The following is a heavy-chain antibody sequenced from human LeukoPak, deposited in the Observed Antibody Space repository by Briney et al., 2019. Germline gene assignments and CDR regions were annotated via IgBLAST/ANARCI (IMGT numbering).Heavy chain of an antibody. CDR3: ADLVYCSSSSCYEPFNQT. CDR1: GGTFSSLT. CDR2: IIPIFGRA. V-gene: IGHV1-69*13. J-gene: IGHJ4*02. D-gene: IGHD2-2*01. Sequence: GASVKVSCKASGGTFSSLTINWVRQAPGQGLEWMGGIIPIFGRANYAQKFQGRVTITADDSTSTAYMELSNLRSEDTAIYYCADLVYCSSSSCYEPFNQTWGQGTLVTVSP.